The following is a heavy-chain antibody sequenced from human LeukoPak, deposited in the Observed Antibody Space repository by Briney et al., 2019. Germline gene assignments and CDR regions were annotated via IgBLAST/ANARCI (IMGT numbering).Heavy chain of an antibody. V-gene: IGHV3-48*02. CDR3: ARDDTSNSGHFDL. CDR1: GFSFSSYN. D-gene: IGHD2-2*01. J-gene: IGHJ2*01. Sequence: GGSLRLSCTASGFSFSSYNMNWVRQAPGKGLEWVSYISSSGTTLFYADSMKGRFTISRDNAKNSLYLQINSLRDEDTAVSYCARDDTSNSGHFDLWGRGTLVTVSS. CDR2: ISSSGTTL.